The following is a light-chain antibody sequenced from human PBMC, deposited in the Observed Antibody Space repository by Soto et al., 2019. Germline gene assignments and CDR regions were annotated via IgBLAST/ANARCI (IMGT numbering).Light chain of an antibody. J-gene: IGKJ1*01. V-gene: IGKV1-5*03. CDR1: HSISNS. Sequence: DIQMTQSPSTLSASVGDRVTITCRASHSISNSLAWYQQKPGKAPKLLIYKASSLESGVPSRFSGSGSGTEFTLTISSLQPDDFATYYCQQYNSYSWTFGPGTKVEIK. CDR3: QQYNSYSWT. CDR2: KAS.